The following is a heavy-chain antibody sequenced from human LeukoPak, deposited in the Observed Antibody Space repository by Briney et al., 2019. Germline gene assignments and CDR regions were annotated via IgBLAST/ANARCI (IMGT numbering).Heavy chain of an antibody. J-gene: IGHJ5*02. Sequence: GASVKVSCKASGYTFTGSYLHWVRQAPGQGREWMGWIYPKTGGTSYAQKFQGRVTMTRDTSISTAYMELIGLRSDDTAVYYCAGPWDQVGFDPWGQGTLVSVSS. V-gene: IGHV1-2*02. D-gene: IGHD1-26*01. CDR1: GYTFTGSY. CDR2: IYPKTGGT. CDR3: AGPWDQVGFDP.